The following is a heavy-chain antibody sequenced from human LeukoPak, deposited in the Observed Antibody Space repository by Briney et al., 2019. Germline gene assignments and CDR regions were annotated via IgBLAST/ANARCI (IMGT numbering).Heavy chain of an antibody. CDR2: INPSGGST. J-gene: IGHJ4*02. Sequence: ASVKVSCKASGYTFTSYYMHWVRQAPGQGLEWMGIINPSGGSTSYAQKFQGRVTMTRDTSTSTVYMELSSLRSEDTAVYYCARETVPAIAAPRGLNYWGQGTLVTVSS. CDR3: ARETVPAIAAPRGLNY. CDR1: GYTFTSYY. V-gene: IGHV1-46*01. D-gene: IGHD6-13*01.